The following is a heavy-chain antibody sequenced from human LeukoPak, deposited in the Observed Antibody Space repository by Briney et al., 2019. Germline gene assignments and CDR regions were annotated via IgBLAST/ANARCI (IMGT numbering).Heavy chain of an antibody. D-gene: IGHD3-22*01. CDR2: INSDGSST. Sequence: GGSLRLSCAASGFTFSGYWMHWVRQAPGKGLVWVSRINSDGSSTPYADSVKGRFTISRDNAKNTLYLQMNSLRVEDTAVYYCARYYYDSSGYHLYYFDYWGQGTLVTVSS. J-gene: IGHJ4*02. CDR3: ARYYYDSSGYHLYYFDY. CDR1: GFTFSGYW. V-gene: IGHV3-74*01.